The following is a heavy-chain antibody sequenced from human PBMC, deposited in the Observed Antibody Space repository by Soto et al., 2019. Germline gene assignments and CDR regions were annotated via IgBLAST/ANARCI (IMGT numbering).Heavy chain of an antibody. CDR2: IYHSGST. V-gene: IGHV4-4*02. D-gene: IGHD6-13*01. Sequence: RSLTCAVSGGSISSSNWWSWVRQPPGKGLEWIGEIYHSGSTNYNPSLKSRVTISVDKSKNQFSLKLSSVTAADTAVYYCAREKLVPYYYYGMDVWGQGTTVTVSS. J-gene: IGHJ6*02. CDR3: AREKLVPYYYYGMDV. CDR1: GGSISSSNW.